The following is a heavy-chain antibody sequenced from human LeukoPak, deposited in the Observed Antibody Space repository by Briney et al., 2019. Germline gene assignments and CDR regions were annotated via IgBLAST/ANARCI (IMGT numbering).Heavy chain of an antibody. CDR1: GFTFNNYA. D-gene: IGHD6-19*01. V-gene: IGHV3-23*01. CDR3: AKEGSSGWYERDWLDP. Sequence: SGGSLRLSCAASGFTFNNYAMNWVRQAPGKGLEWVSAISGSGGSTYYAGSVKGRFTISRDNSENTLHLQMDSLRPEDTAIYYCAKEGSSGWYERDWLDPWGQGTLVTVSS. CDR2: ISGSGGST. J-gene: IGHJ5*02.